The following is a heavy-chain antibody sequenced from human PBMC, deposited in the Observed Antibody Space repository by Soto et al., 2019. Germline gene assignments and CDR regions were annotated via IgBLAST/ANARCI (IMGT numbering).Heavy chain of an antibody. CDR2: IYYSGST. CDR3: ARTTEDCAFDI. V-gene: IGHV4-39*01. Sequence: SETLSLTCTVSGGSISSSSYYWGWIRQPPGKGLEWIGSIYYSGSTYYNPSLKSRVTISVDTSKNQFSLKLSSVTAADTAVYYCARTTEDCAFDIWGQGTMVTVSS. CDR1: GGSISSSSYY. J-gene: IGHJ3*02. D-gene: IGHD1-1*01.